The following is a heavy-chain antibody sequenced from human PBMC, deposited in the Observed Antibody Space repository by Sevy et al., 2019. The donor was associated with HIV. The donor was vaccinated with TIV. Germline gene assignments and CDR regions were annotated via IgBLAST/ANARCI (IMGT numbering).Heavy chain of an antibody. J-gene: IGHJ4*02. CDR2: ISGFNGNT. Sequence: ASVKVSCKASSYTFSNYGITWVRQAPGQGLEWVGWISGFNGNTKYAQKFQGRVTVTTDTYMTTVYMELRSLRSDDTAVYYCARGYSSTYYGSVDYWGQGTLVTVSS. CDR3: ARGYSSTYYGSVDY. D-gene: IGHD6-13*01. CDR1: SYTFSNYG. V-gene: IGHV1-18*01.